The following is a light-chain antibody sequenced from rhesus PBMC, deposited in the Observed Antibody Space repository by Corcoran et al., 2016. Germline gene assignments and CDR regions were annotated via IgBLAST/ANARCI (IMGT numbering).Light chain of an antibody. CDR2: AAS. Sequence: DIQMTQSPSSLSASVGDTVTITCRASQGISSYLNWFQQKPGKAPKLLIYAASSLDSGVPSRFSGSGSGTECTLTISSLQPEDFAAYYCLQHNSCPLTFGGGTKVEIK. J-gene: IGKJ4*01. V-gene: IGKV1-28*01. CDR3: LQHNSCPLT. CDR1: QGISSY.